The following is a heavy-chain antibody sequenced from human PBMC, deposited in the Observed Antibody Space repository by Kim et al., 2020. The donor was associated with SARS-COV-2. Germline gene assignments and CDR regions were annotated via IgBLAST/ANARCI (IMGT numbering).Heavy chain of an antibody. CDR3: ARVVVITPDFDY. D-gene: IGHD3-22*01. Sequence: NPAHKTRVTISVDTSKNHFSLKLSSVTAADTAVYYCARVVVITPDFDYWGQGTLVTVSS. J-gene: IGHJ4*02. V-gene: IGHV4-39*02.